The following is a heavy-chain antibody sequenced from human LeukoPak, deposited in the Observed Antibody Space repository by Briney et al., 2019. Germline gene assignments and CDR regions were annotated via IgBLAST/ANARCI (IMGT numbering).Heavy chain of an antibody. V-gene: IGHV3-21*01. CDR2: INSSSCYI. CDR1: GFTFSSYS. J-gene: IGHJ4*02. Sequence: KSGGSLRLSCAASGFTFSSYSMNWVRQAPGKGLEWVASINSSSCYIYYADSVKGRFTISTDNAKNSPYLQMNSLRAEDTAVYYCARSPPSIAARTEGNCDSWGQGTLVTVPS. CDR3: ARSPPSIAARTEGNCDS. D-gene: IGHD6-6*01.